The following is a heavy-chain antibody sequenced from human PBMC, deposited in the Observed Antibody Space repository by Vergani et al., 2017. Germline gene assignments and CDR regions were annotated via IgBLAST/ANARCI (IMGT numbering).Heavy chain of an antibody. CDR2: IDHTGRP. Sequence: QVQLQQWGGGLLKPSETLSLTCVVNGGSFTSYHWTWIRQSPGEGLEWVGDIDHTGRPDYNPSLKSRLTMSVDKSRNQFSLTLDSVTATDTAIYFCAIVNTETNVHLYYYYYMDVWVQGAAVTVS. D-gene: IGHD4-11*01. V-gene: IGHV4-34*01. CDR3: AIVNTETNVHLYYYYYMDV. J-gene: IGHJ6*03. CDR1: GGSFTSYH.